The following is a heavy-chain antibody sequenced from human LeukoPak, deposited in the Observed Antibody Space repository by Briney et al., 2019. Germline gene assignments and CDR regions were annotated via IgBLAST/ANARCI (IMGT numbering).Heavy chain of an antibody. V-gene: IGHV4-59*08. J-gene: IGHJ6*02. CDR1: GGSISSYY. CDR3: ARQGYYYYGMDV. Sequence: SETLSLTCTVSGGSISSYYWSWIRQPPGKGLEWIGYIYYSGSTNYNPSLKSRVTISVDTSKNQFSLKLSSVTAADTAVYYCARQGYYYYGMDVWGQGTTVAVSS. CDR2: IYYSGST.